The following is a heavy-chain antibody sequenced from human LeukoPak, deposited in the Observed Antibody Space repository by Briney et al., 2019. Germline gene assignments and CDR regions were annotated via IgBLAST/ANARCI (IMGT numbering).Heavy chain of an antibody. CDR1: GFTFNIYG. Sequence: PGRSLRLSCAASGFTFNIYGMHWVREAPGKGLEWVAVIWPDGSNEYYADSVKGRFTVSRDDSKNTLYLQMNSLRAEDTAVYYCARASGSYDYWGQGTLVTVSS. CDR2: IWPDGSNE. CDR3: ARASGSYDY. J-gene: IGHJ4*02. V-gene: IGHV3-33*01. D-gene: IGHD1-26*01.